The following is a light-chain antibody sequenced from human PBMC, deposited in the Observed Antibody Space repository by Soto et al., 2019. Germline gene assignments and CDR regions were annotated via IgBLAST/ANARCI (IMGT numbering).Light chain of an antibody. CDR3: QQYHGYSLT. Sequence: DIQMTQSPSTLSASVGDRVTITCRASQTISFSLAWYQQKPGKAPKLLIYDASTLQSGVQSRFSGSESGTEVILTISGLQPDDFATYYCQQYHGYSLTFGQGTKVEI. V-gene: IGKV1-5*01. J-gene: IGKJ1*01. CDR2: DAS. CDR1: QTISFS.